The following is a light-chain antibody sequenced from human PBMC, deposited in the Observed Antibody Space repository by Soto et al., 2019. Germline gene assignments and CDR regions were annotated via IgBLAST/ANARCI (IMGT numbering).Light chain of an antibody. CDR1: QSVLYTSNNKNY. V-gene: IGKV4-1*01. J-gene: IGKJ2*01. CDR3: QHYYSIPYT. Sequence: DIVMTQSPDSLAVSLGERATINCKSSQSVLYTSNNKNYLAWYQQKPGQPPKLLIYWASTRESGVPDRFNGSGSGTDFTLTISSLQAEDVAVYYCQHYYSIPYTFGQGTKLEIK. CDR2: WAS.